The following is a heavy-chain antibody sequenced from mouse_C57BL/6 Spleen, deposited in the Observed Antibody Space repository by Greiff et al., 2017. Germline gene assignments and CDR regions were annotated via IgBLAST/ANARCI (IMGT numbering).Heavy chain of an antibody. D-gene: IGHD1-1*01. CDR3: TRARSSSYPYYFDY. CDR1: GYTFTDYE. CDR2: IDPETGGT. V-gene: IGHV1-15*01. Sequence: QVQLQQSGAELVRPGASVTLSCKASGYTFTDYEMHWVKQTPVHGLEWIGAIDPETGGTAYNQKFKGKAILTADKSSSTAYMELRSLTSEDSAVYDCTRARSSSYPYYFDYWGQGTTLTVSS. J-gene: IGHJ2*01.